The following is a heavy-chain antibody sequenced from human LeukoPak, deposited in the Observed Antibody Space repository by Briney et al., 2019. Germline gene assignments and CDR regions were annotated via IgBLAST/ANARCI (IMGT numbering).Heavy chain of an antibody. CDR2: IIPIFGTA. D-gene: IGHD5-18*01. V-gene: IGHV1-69*05. Sequence: SVKVSCKASGGTFSSYAISWVRQAPGQGLEWMGRIIPIFGTANYAQKFQGRVTITTDESTSIAYMELSSLRSEDTAVYYCARAVSVGDTAIVLWGQGTLVTVSS. J-gene: IGHJ4*02. CDR1: GGTFSSYA. CDR3: ARAVSVGDTAIVL.